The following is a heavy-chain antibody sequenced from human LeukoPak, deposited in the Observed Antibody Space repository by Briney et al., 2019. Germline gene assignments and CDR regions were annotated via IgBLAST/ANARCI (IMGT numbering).Heavy chain of an antibody. V-gene: IGHV4-38-2*02. J-gene: IGHJ4*02. CDR2: IYHSGST. Sequence: SETLSLTCTVSGYSISSGYYWGWIRPPPGKGLEWIGSIYHSGSTYYNPSLKSRVTISVDTSKNQFSLKLSSVTAADMAVYYCARQTGSGLFILPGGQGTLVTVSS. CDR3: ARQTGSGLFILP. D-gene: IGHD3/OR15-3a*01. CDR1: GYSISSGYY.